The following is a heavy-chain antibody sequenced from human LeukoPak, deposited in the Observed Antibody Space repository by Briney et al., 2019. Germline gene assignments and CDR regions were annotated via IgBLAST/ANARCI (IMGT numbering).Heavy chain of an antibody. V-gene: IGHV3-7*01. J-gene: IGHJ4*02. D-gene: IGHD2-15*01. CDR1: GFTFSSYY. CDR3: ARGHCSGGRCYSSLYDY. CDR2: IKQDGSEK. Sequence: GGSLRLSCAASGFTFSSYYMSWVRQAPGKGLEWVANIKQDGSEKYYADSVQGRFTISRDNAKNSLYLQMNSLRVEDTAVYYCARGHCSGGRCYSSLYDYWGLGTLVAVSS.